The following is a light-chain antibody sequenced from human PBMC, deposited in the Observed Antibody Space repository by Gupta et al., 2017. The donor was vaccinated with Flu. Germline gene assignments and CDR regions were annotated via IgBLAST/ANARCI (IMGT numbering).Light chain of an antibody. CDR1: QYISRR. Sequence: DIQMTQSPSFVSASVGDRVTITCRASQYISRRLAWYRQKPGKAPELLIYAASTLPNGVPSRFSGTGSGTXFTLTIXRLQPEDFATYYCQQSNSFSLTFGXGTRVEIK. V-gene: IGKV1D-12*01. CDR2: AAS. CDR3: QQSNSFSLT. J-gene: IGKJ4*01.